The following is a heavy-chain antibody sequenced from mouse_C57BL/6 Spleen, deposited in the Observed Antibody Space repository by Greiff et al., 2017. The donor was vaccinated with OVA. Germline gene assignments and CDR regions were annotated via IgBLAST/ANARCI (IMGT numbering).Heavy chain of an antibody. Sequence: VQLQQSGAELVKPGASVKISCKASGYTFTDYYINWVKQRPGQGLEWIGMIHPNSGSTNYNEKFKSKATLTVDKSSSTAYMQLSSLTSEDSAVYYCARRDYSNSRDYWGQGTTLTVAS. J-gene: IGHJ2*01. CDR1: GYTFTDYY. CDR2: IHPNSGST. D-gene: IGHD2-5*01. V-gene: IGHV1-77*01. CDR3: ARRDYSNSRDY.